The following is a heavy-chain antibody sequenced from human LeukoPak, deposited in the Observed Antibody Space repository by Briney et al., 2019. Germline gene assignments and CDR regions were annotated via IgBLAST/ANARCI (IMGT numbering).Heavy chain of an antibody. V-gene: IGHV3-21*01. CDR2: ITSGTTYI. CDR1: GFTFSDYN. CDR3: ARDGLYGPDDAFDI. Sequence: PGGSLRLSCAASGFTFSDYNMNWVRQSPEKGLEWVSSITSGTTYIYYADSVRGRFTLSRDNAKNSLYLQMNSLRAEDTAVYYCARDGLYGPDDAFDIWGQGTMVTASS. D-gene: IGHD2-8*01. J-gene: IGHJ3*02.